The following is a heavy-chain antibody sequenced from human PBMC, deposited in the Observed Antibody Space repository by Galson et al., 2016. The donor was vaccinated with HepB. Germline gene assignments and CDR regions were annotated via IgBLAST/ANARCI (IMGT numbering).Heavy chain of an antibody. CDR1: GGSINNYY. V-gene: IGHV4-4*07. J-gene: IGHJ6*04. Sequence: SETLSLTCIVSGGSINNYYWSWIRQPAGKGLEWIGRIYTSESTNYNPSLKGRVSMSVDTSRNQFSLKLTSVTAADTAVYYCARDDFWTAPQHYGMDVWGRGTTVTVSS. D-gene: IGHD3/OR15-3a*01. CDR3: ARDDFWTAPQHYGMDV. CDR2: IYTSEST.